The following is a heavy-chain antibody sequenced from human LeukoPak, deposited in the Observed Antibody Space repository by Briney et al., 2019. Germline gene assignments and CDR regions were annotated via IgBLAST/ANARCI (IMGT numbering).Heavy chain of an antibody. D-gene: IGHD3-10*01. J-gene: IGHJ4*02. CDR2: IYHSGST. CDR3: ARDPYGSGSC. Sequence: KSSETLSLTCTVSGYSISSGYYWGWIRQPPGKGLEWIGSIYHSGSTYYNPSLKSRVTISVDTSKNQFSLKLSSVTAADTAVYYCARDPYGSGSCWGQGTLVTVSS. CDR1: GYSISSGYY. V-gene: IGHV4-38-2*02.